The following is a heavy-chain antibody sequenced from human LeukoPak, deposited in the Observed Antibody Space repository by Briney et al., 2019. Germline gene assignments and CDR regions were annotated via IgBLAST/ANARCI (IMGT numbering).Heavy chain of an antibody. J-gene: IGHJ4*02. D-gene: IGHD6-13*01. CDR2: VSDSGGST. V-gene: IGHV3-23*01. Sequence: GGSLRLSCAASGFTFSSYAMSWVRQAPGKGLEWVSAVSDSGGSTYYADSVKGRFTISGDNSKNTVSLQMNSLRAEDTAVYYCAKRVAYSSTWAYFDYWGQGTLVTVSS. CDR3: AKRVAYSSTWAYFDY. CDR1: GFTFSSYA.